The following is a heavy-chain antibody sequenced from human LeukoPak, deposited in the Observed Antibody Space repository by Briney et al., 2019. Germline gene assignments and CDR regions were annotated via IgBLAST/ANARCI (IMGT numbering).Heavy chain of an antibody. CDR3: ARDDNTYYDFWSGYSPSLFDY. J-gene: IGHJ4*02. CDR1: GYTFTSYY. CDR2: INPSGGST. Sequence: ASVKVSCKASGYTFTSYYMHWVRQAPGQGLEWMGIINPSGGSTSYAQKFQGRVTMTRDMSTSTVYMELSSLRSEDTAVYYCARDDNTYYDFWSGYSPSLFDYWGQGTLVTVSS. V-gene: IGHV1-46*01. D-gene: IGHD3-3*01.